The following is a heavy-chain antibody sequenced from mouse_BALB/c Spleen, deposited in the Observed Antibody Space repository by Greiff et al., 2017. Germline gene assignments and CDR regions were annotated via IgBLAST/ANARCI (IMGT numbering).Heavy chain of an antibody. CDR1: GFTFSSYA. Sequence: EVHLVESGGGLVKPGGSLKLSCAASGFTFSSYAMSWVRQTPEKRLEWVATISSGGSYTYYPDSVKGRFTISRDNAKNTLYLQMSSLRSEDTAMYYCARAGAYYGSSYDYFDYWGQGTTLTVSS. D-gene: IGHD1-1*01. V-gene: IGHV5-9-3*01. J-gene: IGHJ2*01. CDR3: ARAGAYYGSSYDYFDY. CDR2: ISSGGSYT.